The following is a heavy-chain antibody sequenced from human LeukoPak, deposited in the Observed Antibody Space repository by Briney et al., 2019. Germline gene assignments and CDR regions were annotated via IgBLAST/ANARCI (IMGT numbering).Heavy chain of an antibody. Sequence: EASVKVSCKASGYTFTGYYMHWVRQAPGQGLEWMGWINPNSGGTNYAQKFQGRVTMTRDTSISTAYMELSSLRSEDTAVYYCARRGPQWPAGYYYYMDVWGKGTTVTISS. V-gene: IGHV1-2*02. CDR1: GYTFTGYY. CDR3: ARRGPQWPAGYYYYMDV. J-gene: IGHJ6*03. CDR2: INPNSGGT. D-gene: IGHD6-19*01.